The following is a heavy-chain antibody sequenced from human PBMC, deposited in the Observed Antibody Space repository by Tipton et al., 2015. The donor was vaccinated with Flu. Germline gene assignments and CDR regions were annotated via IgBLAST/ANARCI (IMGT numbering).Heavy chain of an antibody. CDR1: GGSISRRSFY. Sequence: TLSLTCTVSGGSISRRSFYWGWVRQPPGKGLEWIGSIYYSGSTYYNPSLKSRITISIDTSKNQFSLRLSSVTAADTAVYYYASSVVAGVDYWGQGALVTVSS. J-gene: IGHJ4*02. CDR3: ASSVVAGVDY. CDR2: IYYSGST. D-gene: IGHD2-21*01. V-gene: IGHV4-39*07.